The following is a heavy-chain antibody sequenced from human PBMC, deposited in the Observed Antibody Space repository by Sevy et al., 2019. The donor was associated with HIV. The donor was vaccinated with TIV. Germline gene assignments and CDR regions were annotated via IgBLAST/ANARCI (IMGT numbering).Heavy chain of an antibody. CDR3: AFTKGVFGVVMTSFFFDF. V-gene: IGHV1-18*01. CDR2: ISAYNGNT. D-gene: IGHD3-3*01. CDR1: GYTFMSYG. Sequence: ASVKVCCKASGYTFMSYGIAWVRQAPGQGLEWMGWISAYNGNTNYAREFQGRLTMTTDTSTTTVYMDLRSLRSDDTAVYYCAFTKGVFGVVMTSFFFDFRGQGTPVTVSS. J-gene: IGHJ4*02.